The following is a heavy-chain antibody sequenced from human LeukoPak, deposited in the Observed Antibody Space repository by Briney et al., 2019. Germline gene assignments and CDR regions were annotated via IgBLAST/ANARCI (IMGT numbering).Heavy chain of an antibody. CDR1: GASVSTYF. CDR2: IHYSGST. D-gene: IGHD6-13*01. CDR3: ARPYSSTWRGVFHI. J-gene: IGHJ3*02. V-gene: IGHV4-59*02. Sequence: PSETLSLTCTVSGASVSTYFWSWIRQAPGKGLEWIGWIHYSGSTSYNPSLKSRVTISIDTSKNQCSLKLSSVTAADAAVYYCARPYSSTWRGVFHIWGLGTMVPVSS.